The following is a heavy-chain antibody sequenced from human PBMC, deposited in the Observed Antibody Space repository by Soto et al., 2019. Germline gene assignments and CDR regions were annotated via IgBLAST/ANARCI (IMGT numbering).Heavy chain of an antibody. CDR2: ISSSGSYT. CDR1: GFTFSDYY. V-gene: IGHV3-11*06. Sequence: GGSLRLSCAASGFTFSDYYMSWIRQAPGKGLEWLSYISSSGSYTNYADSVEGRFTISRDNAKNSLYLQMNSLRGEDTAVYYCARVPYYYTSGTDYGMDVWGQGTMVTVSS. J-gene: IGHJ6*02. CDR3: ARVPYYYTSGTDYGMDV. D-gene: IGHD3-10*01.